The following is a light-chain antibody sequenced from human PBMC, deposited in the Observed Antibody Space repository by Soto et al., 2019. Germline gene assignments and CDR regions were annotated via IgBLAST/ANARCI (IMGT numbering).Light chain of an antibody. CDR1: QSVSSN. CDR3: QHYNNRPPWT. CDR2: GVS. V-gene: IGKV3D-15*01. Sequence: EIVMTQSPATLSVSPGERATLSCRASQSVSSNLAWYQQKPGQAPRLLIYGVSTRATGIPARFSGSGSGTEFTLTISRLQSEDFAVYYCQHYNNRPPWTFGQGTKVEIK. J-gene: IGKJ1*01.